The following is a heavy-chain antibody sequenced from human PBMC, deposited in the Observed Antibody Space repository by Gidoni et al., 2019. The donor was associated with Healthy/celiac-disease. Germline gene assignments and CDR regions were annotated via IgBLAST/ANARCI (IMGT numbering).Heavy chain of an antibody. Sequence: GKGLEWVAVISYDGSNKYYADSVKGRFTISRDNSKKTLYLQMNSLRAEDTAVYYCAAAAGFDYWGQGTLVTVSS. CDR2: ISYDGSNK. CDR3: AAAAGFDY. J-gene: IGHJ4*02. V-gene: IGHV3-30*01. D-gene: IGHD6-13*01.